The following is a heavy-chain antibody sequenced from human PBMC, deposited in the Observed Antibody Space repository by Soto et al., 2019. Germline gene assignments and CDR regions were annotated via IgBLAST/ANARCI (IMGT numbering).Heavy chain of an antibody. CDR2: ISGSGGST. CDR3: AKQGSGSSGYYYYFQH. D-gene: IGHD3-22*01. V-gene: IGHV3-23*01. CDR1: GFTFSSYA. J-gene: IGHJ1*01. Sequence: GGSLRLSCAASGFTFSSYATSWVRQAPGKGLEWVSAISGSGGSTYYADSVKGRFTISRDNSKNTLYLQMNSLRAEDTAVYYCAKQGSGSSGYYYYFQHWGQGTLVTVSS.